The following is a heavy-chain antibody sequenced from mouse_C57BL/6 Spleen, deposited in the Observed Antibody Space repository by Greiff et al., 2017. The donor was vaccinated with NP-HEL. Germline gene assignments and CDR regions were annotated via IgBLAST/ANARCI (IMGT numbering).Heavy chain of an antibody. D-gene: IGHD1-1*02. CDR1: GYAFSSSW. CDR3: ARKSPHYYGGLDY. Sequence: VQLQESGPELVKPGASVKISCKASGYAFSSSWMNWVKQRPGKGLEWIGRIYPGDGDTNYNGKFKGKATLTADKSSSTAYMQLSSLTSEDSAVYFCARKSPHYYGGLDYWGQGTTLTVSS. CDR2: IYPGDGDT. J-gene: IGHJ2*01. V-gene: IGHV1-82*01.